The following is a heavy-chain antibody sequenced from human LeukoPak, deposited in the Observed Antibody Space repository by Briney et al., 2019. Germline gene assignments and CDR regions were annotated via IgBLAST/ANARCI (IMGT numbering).Heavy chain of an antibody. Sequence: GGSLRLSCAASGFTFSSYAMSWVRQAPGKGLEWVSAISGSGGSTCYADSVEGRFTISRDNSKNTLYLQMNSLRAEDTAVYYCAKKKWELLDFGTFDYWGQGTLVTVSS. V-gene: IGHV3-23*01. CDR2: ISGSGGST. D-gene: IGHD1-26*01. CDR1: GFTFSSYA. CDR3: AKKKWELLDFGTFDY. J-gene: IGHJ4*02.